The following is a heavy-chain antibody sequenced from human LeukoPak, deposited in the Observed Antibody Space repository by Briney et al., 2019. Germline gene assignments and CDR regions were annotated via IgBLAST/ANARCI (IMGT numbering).Heavy chain of an antibody. Sequence: GESLKISCKGSGYSFTSYWISWVRQLPGKGLEWMGRIDPSDSYTNYSPSFQGHVTISADKSTSTAYLQWSSLEASDTAMYYCAMARSRVAGLRYFHHWGQGTLVTVSS. D-gene: IGHD6-19*01. CDR2: IDPSDSYT. CDR1: GYSFTSYW. J-gene: IGHJ1*01. CDR3: AMARSRVAGLRYFHH. V-gene: IGHV5-10-1*01.